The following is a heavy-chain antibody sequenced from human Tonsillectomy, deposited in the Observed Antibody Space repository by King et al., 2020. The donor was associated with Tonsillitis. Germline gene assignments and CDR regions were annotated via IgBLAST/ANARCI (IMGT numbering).Heavy chain of an antibody. CDR3: AKDFNKWGYDGSGSDF. D-gene: IGHD3-22*01. Sequence: VQLVESGGGLVQPGGSLRLSCTASGFTFRSYAMSWVRQAPGKGLEWLSGISGSGGSTYYADSVKGRFAISRDNSKNTLYLETNSLRAEDTAVFYCAKDFNKWGYDGSGSDFWGQGTLVTVSS. CDR2: ISGSGGST. CDR1: GFTFRSYA. V-gene: IGHV3-23*04. J-gene: IGHJ4*02.